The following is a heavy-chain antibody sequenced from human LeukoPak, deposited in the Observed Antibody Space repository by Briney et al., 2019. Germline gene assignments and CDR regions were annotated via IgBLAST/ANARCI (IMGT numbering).Heavy chain of an antibody. CDR1: GLTFSSYG. D-gene: IGHD1-26*01. V-gene: IGHV4-38-2*01. Sequence: GSLRLSCAASGLTFSSYGMSWVRQPPGKGLEWIGSIYYSGSTYYNPSLKSRVTISVDTSKNQFSLKLSSVTAADTAVFYCATPYSGGYHGLDIWGQGTMVTVSS. J-gene: IGHJ3*02. CDR3: ATPYSGGYHGLDI. CDR2: IYYSGST.